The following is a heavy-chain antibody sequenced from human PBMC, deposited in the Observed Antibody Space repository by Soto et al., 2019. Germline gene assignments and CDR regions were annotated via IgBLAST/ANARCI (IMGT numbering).Heavy chain of an antibody. CDR1: GVSINTVTYY. J-gene: IGHJ3*02. CDR3: ARHGYDSGDYSAQGIDI. CDR2: ISYGGTT. Sequence: QLQLQESGPGLAKPSETLSLTCSVSGVSINTVTYYWGWIRQPPGEGLEWMGAISYGGTTYYNPPLGRRLTISLDTSKNHLSLRLSTVAAADTAVYDCARHGYDSGDYSAQGIDIWGQGTMVPVSS. D-gene: IGHD3-22*01. V-gene: IGHV4-39*01.